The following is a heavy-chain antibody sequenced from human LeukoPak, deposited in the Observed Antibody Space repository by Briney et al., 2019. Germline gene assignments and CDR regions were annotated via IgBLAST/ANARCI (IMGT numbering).Heavy chain of an antibody. CDR3: ARVSIGWYSFDY. CDR1: GFTFSTYW. V-gene: IGHV3-74*01. CDR2: INPDGTTT. J-gene: IGHJ4*02. D-gene: IGHD6-19*01. Sequence: GGSLRLSCAASGFTFSTYWMHWVRQAPGKGLVWVSRINPDGTTTTYADSVKGRFTISRDNAKDTVYLQMNSLRAEDTAVYYCARVSIGWYSFDYWGQGTLVTVSS.